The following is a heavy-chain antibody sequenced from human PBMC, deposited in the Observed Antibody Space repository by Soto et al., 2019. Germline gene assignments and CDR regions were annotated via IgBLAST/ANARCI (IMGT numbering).Heavy chain of an antibody. CDR3: ARGPVYYDILTGYYIDAFDI. V-gene: IGHV1-8*01. CDR1: GYTFTSYD. Sequence: QVQLVQSGAEVKKPGASVKVSCKASGYTFTSYDINWVRQATGQGLEWMGWMNPNSGNTGYAQKFQGRVTMTWNTSISTAYMELSSLRSEDTAVYYCARGPVYYDILTGYYIDAFDIWGQGTMVTVSS. CDR2: MNPNSGNT. J-gene: IGHJ3*02. D-gene: IGHD3-9*01.